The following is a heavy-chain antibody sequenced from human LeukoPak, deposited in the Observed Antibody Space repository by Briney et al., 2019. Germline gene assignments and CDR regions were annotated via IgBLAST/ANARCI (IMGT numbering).Heavy chain of an antibody. CDR3: ARGMYGSGSYNLFDY. Sequence: GESLKISCAASGITFSSFSMGWVRQAPGKGLEWVSSISATTIYIYYADSVKGRFTISRDNAKNSLYLQMNSLRAEDTAVYYCARGMYGSGSYNLFDYWGQGTLVTVSS. CDR2: ISATTIYI. D-gene: IGHD3-10*01. V-gene: IGHV3-21*01. CDR1: GITFSSFS. J-gene: IGHJ4*02.